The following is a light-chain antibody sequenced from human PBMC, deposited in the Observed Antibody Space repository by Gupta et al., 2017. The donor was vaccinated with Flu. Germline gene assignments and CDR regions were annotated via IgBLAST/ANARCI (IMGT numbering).Light chain of an antibody. CDR2: AAS. J-gene: IGKJ1*01. CDR3: QQRDSPPPT. V-gene: IGKV1-39*01. CDR1: QSISWY. Sequence: PSSLSASVGDRVTITCRASQSISWYLNWYQQKPGKAPKLLIYAASKLQSGVPSRFSGSGSGTDFTLTISSLQPEDFATYYCQQRDSPPPTFGQGTKVDI.